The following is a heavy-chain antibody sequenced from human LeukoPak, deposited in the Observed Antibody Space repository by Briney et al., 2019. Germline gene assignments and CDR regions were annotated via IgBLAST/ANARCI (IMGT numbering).Heavy chain of an antibody. CDR1: GDSISGYY. J-gene: IGHJ4*02. CDR2: IFYSGSA. D-gene: IGHD6-6*01. V-gene: IGHV4-59*01. Sequence: SDTLSLTCTVSGDSISGYYWHWLRQPPGKGLEWIAYIFYSGSANYYPFLKGRVTISVDTSKNQFSLKLSSVTAADTAVYYCARDRSVSARLFDYWGQGTLVTVSP. CDR3: ARDRSVSARLFDY.